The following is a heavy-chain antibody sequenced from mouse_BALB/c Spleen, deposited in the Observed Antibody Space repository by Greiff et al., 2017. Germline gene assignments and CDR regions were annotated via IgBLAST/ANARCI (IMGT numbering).Heavy chain of an antibody. Sequence: EVQLQQSGPSLVKPSQTLSLTCSVTGDSITSGYWNWIRKFPGNKLEYMGYISYSGSTYYNPSLKSRISITRDTSKNQYYLQLNSVTTEDTATYYCAREGYDGYYVRFDYWGQGTTLTVSS. CDR3: AREGYDGYYVRFDY. J-gene: IGHJ2*01. CDR2: ISYSGST. V-gene: IGHV3-8*02. D-gene: IGHD2-3*01. CDR1: GDSITSGY.